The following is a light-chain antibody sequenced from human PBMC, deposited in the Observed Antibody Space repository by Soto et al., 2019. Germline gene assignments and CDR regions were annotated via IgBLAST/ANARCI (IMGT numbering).Light chain of an antibody. Sequence: EIVLTQSPGTLSFSPGERDTLACRASQSFSSSSLAWYQQKPGQALRLLIYGASSSATGIPGRFSGSGSGTAFTLTISRLDPDDVAVYYCKQYGSSLTWTFGQGTKVEIK. CDR1: QSFSSSS. CDR2: GAS. CDR3: KQYGSSLTWT. V-gene: IGKV3-20*01. J-gene: IGKJ1*01.